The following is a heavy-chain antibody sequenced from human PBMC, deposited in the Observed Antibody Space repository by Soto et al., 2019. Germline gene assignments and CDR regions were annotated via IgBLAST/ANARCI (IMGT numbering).Heavy chain of an antibody. J-gene: IGHJ5*02. CDR3: ARDPPPVNSGYDLFWFDP. Sequence: ASVPVSCKASGYTFTGYYIHWVRQAPGQGLEWMGWINQTMVGTNYAKKFQGRPCMYRHTSISTACMGLSRLSTDDTAVYYCARDPPPVNSGYDLFWFDPWGQGTLVTVSS. CDR2: INQTMVGT. CDR1: GYTFTGYY. D-gene: IGHD5-12*01. V-gene: IGHV1-2*02.